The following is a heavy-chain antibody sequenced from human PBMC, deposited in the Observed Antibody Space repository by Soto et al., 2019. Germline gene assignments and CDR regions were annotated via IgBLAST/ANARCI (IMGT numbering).Heavy chain of an antibody. Sequence: EVQLLESGGGLVQPGGSLRLSCAVSGFSFSTYAMSWVRQAPGKGLEWVSGITSGGGNTYYADSVRGRFTISRDNSKDTLYLQITSLSAEDTAFYYCAKHAEYQLVSWFDAWGQGTLVTVSS. D-gene: IGHD2-2*01. CDR3: AKHAEYQLVSWFDA. J-gene: IGHJ5*02. CDR1: GFSFSTYA. V-gene: IGHV3-23*01. CDR2: ITSGGGNT.